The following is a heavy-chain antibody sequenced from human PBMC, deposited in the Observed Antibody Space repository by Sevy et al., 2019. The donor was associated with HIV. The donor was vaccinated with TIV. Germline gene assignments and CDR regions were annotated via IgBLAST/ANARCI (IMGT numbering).Heavy chain of an antibody. CDR2: ISSSSSYI. J-gene: IGHJ4*01. D-gene: IGHD6-19*01. Sequence: GGSLRLSCAASRFTFSSYSMNWVRQAPGKGLEWVSSISSSSSYIYYSDSVKGRFTISRDNAKNSLYLQMNSLRAEDTAVYYCARDRTSGWYRFDYWGHGTLVTVSS. CDR1: RFTFSSYS. CDR3: ARDRTSGWYRFDY. V-gene: IGHV3-21*01.